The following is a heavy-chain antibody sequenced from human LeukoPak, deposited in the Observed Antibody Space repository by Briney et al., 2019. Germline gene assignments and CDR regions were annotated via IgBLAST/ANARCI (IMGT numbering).Heavy chain of an antibody. V-gene: IGHV6-1*01. Sequence: SQTLSLTCAISGDSVSRDGAAWTWIRQSPSRGLEWLGRTYYRSKWHNEYAVSVRGRMAISPDTSKNQFSLHLSSVTPEDTAVYFCARDTLAAADSWGQGALVTVYS. CDR1: GDSVSRDGAA. J-gene: IGHJ4*02. CDR3: ARDTLAAADS. CDR2: TYYRSKWHN. D-gene: IGHD6-25*01.